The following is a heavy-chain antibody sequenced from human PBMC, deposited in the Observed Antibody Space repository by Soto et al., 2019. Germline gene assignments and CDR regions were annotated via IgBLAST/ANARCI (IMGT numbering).Heavy chain of an antibody. CDR3: ASAYCSGGSCYSGYFDY. D-gene: IGHD2-15*01. CDR1: GYTFTSYA. CDR2: INAGNGNT. J-gene: IGHJ4*02. Sequence: ASVKVSCKASGYTFTSYAMHWVRQAPGQRLEWKGWINAGNGNTKYSQKFQGRVTITRDTSASTAYMELSSLRSEDTAVYYCASAYCSGGSCYSGYFDYWGQGTLVTVSS. V-gene: IGHV1-3*01.